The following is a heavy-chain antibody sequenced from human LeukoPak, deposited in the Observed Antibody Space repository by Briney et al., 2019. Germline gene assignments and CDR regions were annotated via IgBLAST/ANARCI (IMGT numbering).Heavy chain of an antibody. CDR1: GFTFSTYS. CDR3: ARDLYYYDSSGYIV. V-gene: IGHV3-21*01. D-gene: IGHD3-22*01. CDR2: SSTGSSSI. Sequence: PGGPVRLFCAASGFTFSTYSMNWVPQAPGKGLECVSSSSTGSSSIYIEDSVEGQFTISRDNAKNSLSLQMNSLRAEDTAVYYCARDLYYYDSSGYIVWGQGTLATVSS. J-gene: IGHJ1*01.